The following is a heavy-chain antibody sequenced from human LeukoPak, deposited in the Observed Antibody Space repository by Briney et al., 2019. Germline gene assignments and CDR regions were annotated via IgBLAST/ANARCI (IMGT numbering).Heavy chain of an antibody. J-gene: IGHJ3*02. CDR3: ARDREYYYDSSGYYQGHAFDI. V-gene: IGHV4-59*01. Sequence: SETLSLTCTVSGGSISSYYWSWIRQPPGKGLEWLGYIYYSGSTNYNPSLKSRVTISVDTSKNQFSLKLSSVTAADTAVYYCARDREYYYDSSGYYQGHAFDIWGQGTMVTVSS. D-gene: IGHD3-22*01. CDR1: GGSISSYY. CDR2: IYYSGST.